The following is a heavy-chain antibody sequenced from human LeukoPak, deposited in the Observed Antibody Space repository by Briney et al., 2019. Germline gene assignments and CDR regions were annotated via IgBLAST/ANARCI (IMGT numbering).Heavy chain of an antibody. J-gene: IGHJ6*03. Sequence: SETLSLTCAVYGGSFSGYYWSWIRQPPGKGLEWIGEINHSGSTNYNPSLKSRVTISVDTSKNQFSLKLSSVTAADTAVYYCARPNYDYVWGSYRKIDYYMDVWGKGTTVTVSS. V-gene: IGHV4-34*01. CDR2: INHSGST. CDR3: ARPNYDYVWGSYRKIDYYMDV. D-gene: IGHD3-16*02. CDR1: GGSFSGYY.